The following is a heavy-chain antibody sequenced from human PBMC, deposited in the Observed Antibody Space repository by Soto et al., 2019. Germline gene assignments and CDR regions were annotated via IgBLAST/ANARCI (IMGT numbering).Heavy chain of an antibody. J-gene: IGHJ4*02. CDR3: ARPATGTQVDY. V-gene: IGHV4-59*01. CDR2: IYYTGKT. CDR1: GGTIGDYY. Sequence: PSETLSLTCTISGGTIGDYYWSWIRQPPGKDLEWIAYIYYTGKTDQNPSLEGRVSISLGTSRNQFSLNLRSVTAADTAVYYCARPATGTQVDYWGQGTLVTVSS.